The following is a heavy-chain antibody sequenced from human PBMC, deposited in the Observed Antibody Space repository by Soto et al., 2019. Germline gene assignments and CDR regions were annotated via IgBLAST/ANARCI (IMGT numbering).Heavy chain of an antibody. V-gene: IGHV4-28*01. CDR2: IYYSGST. CDR3: ARKSGYSYGDWFDP. J-gene: IGHJ5*02. CDR1: GYSISSSNW. Sequence: PSETLSLTCAVSGYSISSSNWWGRIRQPPGKGLEWIGYIYYSGSTYYNPSLKSRVTMSVDTSKNQFSLKLSSVTAVDTAVYYCARKSGYSYGDWFDPWGQGTLVTVSS. D-gene: IGHD5-18*01.